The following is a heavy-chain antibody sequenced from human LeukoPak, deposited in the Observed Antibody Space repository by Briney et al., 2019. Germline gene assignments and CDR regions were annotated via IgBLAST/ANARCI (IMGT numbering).Heavy chain of an antibody. D-gene: IGHD3-22*01. J-gene: IGHJ4*02. V-gene: IGHV4-59*12. CDR3: ARGDNYYDSREFDY. CDR1: GDSISGYY. CDR2: IYYSGST. Sequence: PSGTLSLTCFVSGDSISGYYWSWIRQPPGKGLEWIGYIYYSGSTNYNPSLKSRVTISVDTSKNQFSLKLSSVTAADTAVYYCARGDNYYDSREFDYWGQGTLVTVSS.